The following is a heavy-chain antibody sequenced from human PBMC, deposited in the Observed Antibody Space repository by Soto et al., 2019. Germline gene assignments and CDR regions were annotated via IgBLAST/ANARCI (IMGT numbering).Heavy chain of an antibody. Sequence: GGSLRLSCAASGFTFSSYSMNWVRQAPGKGLEWVSSISSSSSYIYYADSVKGRFTISRDNAKNSLYLQMNSLRAEDTAVYYCARVAWFKQWLVGSFVYWCQGTLVSV. J-gene: IGHJ4*02. D-gene: IGHD6-19*01. V-gene: IGHV3-21*01. CDR3: ARVAWFKQWLVGSFVY. CDR2: ISSSSSYI. CDR1: GFTFSSYS.